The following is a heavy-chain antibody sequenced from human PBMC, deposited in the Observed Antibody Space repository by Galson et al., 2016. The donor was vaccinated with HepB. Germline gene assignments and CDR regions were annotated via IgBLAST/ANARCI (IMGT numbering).Heavy chain of an antibody. V-gene: IGHV1-69*13. CDR3: ARVPLPDYDFWSGHFTNYTYYGMDV. D-gene: IGHD3-3*01. J-gene: IGHJ6*02. CDR2: IIPFSNTP. CDR1: GRTFSSYA. Sequence: SVKVSCKASGRTFSSYAITWVRQAPGQGPEWMGGIIPFSNTPNYAQKFQGRVTITEDESTSTTYIELTSLRSEDTAVYYCARVPLPDYDFWSGHFTNYTYYGMDVWGQGTTVTVSS.